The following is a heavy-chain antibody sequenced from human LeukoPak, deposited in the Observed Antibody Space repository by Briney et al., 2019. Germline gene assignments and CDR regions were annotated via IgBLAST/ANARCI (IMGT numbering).Heavy chain of an antibody. J-gene: IGHJ4*02. V-gene: IGHV3-21*01. CDR3: ARESVAGRIGE. D-gene: IGHD6-19*01. CDR1: GFTFSSYS. Sequence: GGSLRLSCAASGFTFSSYSMNWVRQAPGKGLEWVSSISSSSSYIYYADSVKGRFTISRDNAKNSLYLQMNSLRAEDTAVYYCARESVAGRIGEWGQGTLVTVSS. CDR2: ISSSSSYI.